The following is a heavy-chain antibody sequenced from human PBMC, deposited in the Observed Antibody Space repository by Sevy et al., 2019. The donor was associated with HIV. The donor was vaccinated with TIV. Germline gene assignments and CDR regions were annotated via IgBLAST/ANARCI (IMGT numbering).Heavy chain of an antibody. J-gene: IGHJ6*02. D-gene: IGHD3-3*01. V-gene: IGHV1-2*02. CDR1: GYSFTAYY. Sequence: ASVKVSCKASGYSFTAYYMHWVRQAPGHGLEWMGWINPNSGDTEYAQKFQGRVTMTTDTSINTAYMKLSRLRSDETAVFYCARDRMIFGGQGGMDVWGQGTTVTVSS. CDR3: ARDRMIFGGQGGMDV. CDR2: INPNSGDT.